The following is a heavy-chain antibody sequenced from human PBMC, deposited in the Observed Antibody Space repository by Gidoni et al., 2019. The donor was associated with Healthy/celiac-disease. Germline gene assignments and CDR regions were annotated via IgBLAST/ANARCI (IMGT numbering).Heavy chain of an antibody. CDR1: GGPFSSYA. J-gene: IGHJ5*02. CDR2: VTPIFGTA. V-gene: IGHV1-69*01. D-gene: IGHD3-10*01. CDR3: ATCEGYGSGDNWFDP. Sequence: QVQLEQSGAEVTKPGSSVKVSCKASGGPFSSYAISWVRQAPGQGLERMGGVTPIFGTANYAQKFQGRVTITADESTSTAYMELSSLRSEDTAVYYCATCEGYGSGDNWFDPWGQGTLVTVSS.